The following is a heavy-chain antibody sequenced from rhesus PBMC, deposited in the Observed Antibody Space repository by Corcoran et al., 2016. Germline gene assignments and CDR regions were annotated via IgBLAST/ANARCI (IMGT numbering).Heavy chain of an antibody. D-gene: IGHD5-12*01. CDR2: IYGGSGST. V-gene: IGHV4-106*01. J-gene: IGHJ4*01. CDR3: ARTRLGGYDY. CDR1: GGSISGYYL. Sequence: QVQLQESGPGVVKASETLSLTCAVSGGSISGYYLWSWIRQPPGKGLELIGYIYGGSGSTNFNPYLKNRVTISIDTSKNQFSLKLSSVTAADTAVYYCARTRLGGYDYWGQGVLVTVSS.